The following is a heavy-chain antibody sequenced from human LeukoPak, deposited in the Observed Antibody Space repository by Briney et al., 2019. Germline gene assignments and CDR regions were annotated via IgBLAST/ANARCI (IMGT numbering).Heavy chain of an antibody. Sequence: PGGSLRLSCAASGFTVSSNYMNWVRQAPGKGLEWVSVIYSTGSTYYADSVKGRFTISRDNSKNTLYLQMNSLRAEDTAVYYCARGLIERFWFDPWGQGTLVTVSS. CDR1: GFTVSSNY. D-gene: IGHD2-8*01. CDR3: ARGLIERFWFDP. CDR2: IYSTGST. J-gene: IGHJ5*02. V-gene: IGHV3-53*01.